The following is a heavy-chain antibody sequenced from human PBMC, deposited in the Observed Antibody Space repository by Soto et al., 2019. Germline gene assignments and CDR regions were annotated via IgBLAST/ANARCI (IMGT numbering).Heavy chain of an antibody. CDR2: ISPYKGNP. Sequence: QDHLVQSGAEVKQPGASVKVSCKASDYTFDNYGINWVRQAPGQGPEWMGWISPYKGNPKFSEKFQGRVTMTTDASTTTAYMELRSLRSDDTAVYYCARNPSTSWPPLYGMDVWGQGNTVTVSS. J-gene: IGHJ6*02. CDR1: DYTFDNYG. CDR3: ARNPSTSWPPLYGMDV. V-gene: IGHV1-18*01. D-gene: IGHD2-8*01.